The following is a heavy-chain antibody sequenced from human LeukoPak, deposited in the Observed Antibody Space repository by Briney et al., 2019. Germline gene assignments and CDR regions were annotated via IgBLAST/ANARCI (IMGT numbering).Heavy chain of an antibody. V-gene: IGHV3-23*01. CDR3: ARVLVEYSSSFLFDY. Sequence: HPGGSLRLSCAASGFTFSSYAMSWVRQAPGKGLEWVSAISGSGGSTYYADSVKGRFTISRDNSKNTLYLQMNSLRAEDTAVYYCARVLVEYSSSFLFDYWGQGTLVTVSS. J-gene: IGHJ4*02. CDR2: ISGSGGST. D-gene: IGHD6-6*01. CDR1: GFTFSSYA.